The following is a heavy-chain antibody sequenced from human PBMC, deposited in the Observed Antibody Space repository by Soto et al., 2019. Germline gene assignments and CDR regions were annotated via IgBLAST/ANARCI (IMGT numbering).Heavy chain of an antibody. J-gene: IGHJ4*02. CDR1: GFTFSSYA. V-gene: IGHV1-69*01. Sequence: VQLVESGGGLVKPGGSLRLSCAASGFTFSSYAISWVRQAPGQGLEWMGGIIPIFGTANYAQKFQGRVTITADESTSTAYMELSSLRSEDTAVYYCARDADTGPNLNFDYWGQGTLVTVSS. CDR3: ARDADTGPNLNFDY. D-gene: IGHD5-18*01. CDR2: IIPIFGTA.